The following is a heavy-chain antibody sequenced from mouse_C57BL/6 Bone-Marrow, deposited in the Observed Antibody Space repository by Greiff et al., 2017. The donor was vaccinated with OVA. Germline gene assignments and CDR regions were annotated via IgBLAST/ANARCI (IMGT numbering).Heavy chain of an antibody. V-gene: IGHV1-76*01. CDR2: IYPGSGNT. J-gene: IGHJ3*01. D-gene: IGHD1-1*01. CDR3: ARGGYGSSYAWFAY. CDR1: GYTFTDYY. Sequence: VQLQQSGAELVRPGASVKLSCKASGYTFTDYYINWVKQRPGQGLEWIARIYPGSGNTYYNEKFKGKATLTAEKSSSTAYMQLSSLTSEDSAVYFCARGGYGSSYAWFAYWGQGTLVTVSA.